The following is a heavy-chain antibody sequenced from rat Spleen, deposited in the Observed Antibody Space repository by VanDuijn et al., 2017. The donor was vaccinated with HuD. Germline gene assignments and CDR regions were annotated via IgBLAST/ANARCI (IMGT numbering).Heavy chain of an antibody. CDR2: ISYSGST. CDR3: ARHPYYSSYMGVMDA. V-gene: IGHV3-1*01. D-gene: IGHD1-2*01. Sequence: EVQLQESGPGLVKPSQSLSLTCSVTGYSITSAYRWNWIRKFPGNKMEWIGHISYSGSTSYNPSLKSRISITRDTSKNQFFLQLNSVTTEDTATYYCARHPYYSSYMGVMDAWGQGSSVTVSS. J-gene: IGHJ4*01. CDR1: GYSITSAY.